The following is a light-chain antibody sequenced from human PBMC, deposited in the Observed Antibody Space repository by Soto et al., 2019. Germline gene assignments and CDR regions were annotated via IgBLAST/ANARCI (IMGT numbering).Light chain of an antibody. CDR2: GAS. J-gene: IGKJ5*01. CDR1: QNINNY. Sequence: IQMTQSPSSLSASVGDRVTITCRASQNINNYLNWYQQRPGKTTKLLIYGASLLQGEVPSRFSGSGSGTDFTLTISRLQPEDFATYYSQHSNSGPITFGQRTRLEIK. V-gene: IGKV1-39*01. CDR3: QHSNSGPIT.